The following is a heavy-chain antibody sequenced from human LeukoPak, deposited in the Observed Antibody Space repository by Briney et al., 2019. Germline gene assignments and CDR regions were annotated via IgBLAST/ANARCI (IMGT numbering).Heavy chain of an antibody. CDR1: GFTFSSYE. D-gene: IGHD6-13*01. Sequence: PGGSLRLSCAASGFTFSSYEMNWVRQAPGKGLEWVSYISSSDSTIYYADSVKGRFTISRDNAKNSVYLQMNSLRAEDTALYYCARGSGSSWYFYFDYWGQGTLVTVSS. V-gene: IGHV3-48*03. J-gene: IGHJ4*02. CDR2: ISSSDSTI. CDR3: ARGSGSSWYFYFDY.